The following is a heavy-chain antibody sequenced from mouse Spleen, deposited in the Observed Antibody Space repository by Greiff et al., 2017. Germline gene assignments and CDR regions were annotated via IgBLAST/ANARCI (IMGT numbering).Heavy chain of an antibody. J-gene: IGHJ3*01. CDR3: ARRGDYGAWFAY. Sequence: EVKLMESGGGLVKPGGSLKLSCAASGFTFSSYTMSWVRQTPAKRLEWVATISSGGGNTYYPDSVKGRFTISRDNARNTLYLQMSSLRSEDTAMYYCARRGDYGAWFAYWGQGTLVTVSA. CDR1: GFTFSSYT. CDR2: ISSGGGNT. D-gene: IGHD2-13*01. V-gene: IGHV5-9*04.